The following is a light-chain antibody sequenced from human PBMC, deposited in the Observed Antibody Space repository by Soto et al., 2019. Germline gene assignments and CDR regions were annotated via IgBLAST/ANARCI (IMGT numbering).Light chain of an antibody. J-gene: IGLJ1*01. CDR1: SSDVGGYNY. CDR2: DVT. Sequence: ALTQPASVSGSPGQSITISCTGTSSDVGGYNYVSWYQQRPGKAPKLMIYDVTNRPSGVSNRFSGPKSGNTASLTISGLQAEDEADYYCSSYTSSTTQIFGIGTKVTVL. V-gene: IGLV2-14*01. CDR3: SSYTSSTTQI.